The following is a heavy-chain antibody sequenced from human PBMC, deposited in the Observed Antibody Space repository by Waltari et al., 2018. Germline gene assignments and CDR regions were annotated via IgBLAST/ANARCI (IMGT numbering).Heavy chain of an antibody. Sequence: QVQLVQSGAEVKKPGASVKVSCKASGYRFTSYLMYWVRQAPGHRPEWLGWIHVGNVNTKHSQKFQDRVTITRDTSATTAYMALGSLTTEDTAVVCCARLVHDAFDIWGQGTMVTVSS. J-gene: IGHJ3*02. CDR3: ARLVHDAFDI. CDR2: IHVGNVNT. D-gene: IGHD6-6*01. V-gene: IGHV1-3*01. CDR1: GYRFTSYL.